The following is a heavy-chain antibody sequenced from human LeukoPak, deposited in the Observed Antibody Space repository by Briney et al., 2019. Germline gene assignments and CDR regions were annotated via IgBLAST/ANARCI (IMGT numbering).Heavy chain of an antibody. CDR1: GYTFTSYY. Sequence: GASVKVSCKASGYTFTSYYMHWVRQAPGQGLEWMGWINPNSGGTNYAQKFQGRVTMTRDTSISTAYMELRSLRSDDTAVYYCASSHTVTVTQFDYWGQGTLVTVSS. CDR2: INPNSGGT. D-gene: IGHD4-17*01. CDR3: ASSHTVTVTQFDY. V-gene: IGHV1-2*02. J-gene: IGHJ4*02.